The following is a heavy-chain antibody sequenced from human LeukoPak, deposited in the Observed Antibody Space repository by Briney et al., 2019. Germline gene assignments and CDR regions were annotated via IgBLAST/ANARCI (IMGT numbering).Heavy chain of an antibody. J-gene: IGHJ4*02. V-gene: IGHV3-11*03. D-gene: IGHD4-11*01. CDR2: IISTSTYI. CDR3: ARYARYSDYFDF. CDR1: GFTFSDYT. Sequence: PGGSLRLSCAASGFTFSDYTMSWVRQAPRGGVEWLSYIISTSTYINYADSLKGRFTISRDNAQNLLYLQMNALRAEDTAVYYCARYARYSDYFDFCGQGVVVTVSS.